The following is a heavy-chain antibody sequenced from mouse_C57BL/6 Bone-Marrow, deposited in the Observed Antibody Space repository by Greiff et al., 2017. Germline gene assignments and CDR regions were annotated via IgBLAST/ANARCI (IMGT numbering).Heavy chain of an antibody. CDR2: IYPRDGST. CDR3: ARDYGSSYWYFDV. V-gene: IGHV1-85*01. CDR1: GYTFTSYD. Sequence: QVQLKQSGPELVKPGASVKLSCKASGYTFTSYDINWVQQRPGQGLEWIGWIYPRDGSTKYNEKFKGKVTLTVDTATSTAYMELHSLTSEDAAFYICARDYGSSYWYFDVWGTGTTVTVSS. J-gene: IGHJ1*03. D-gene: IGHD1-1*01.